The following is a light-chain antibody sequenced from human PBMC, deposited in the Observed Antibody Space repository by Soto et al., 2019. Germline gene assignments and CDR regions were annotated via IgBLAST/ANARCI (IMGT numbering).Light chain of an antibody. J-gene: IGLJ2*01. Sequence: QLVLTQSSSASASLGSSVKLTCTLSSGYSTYIIAWHQQQPGKAPRYLMKLEGSGSYNKGSGIPDRFSGSSSGADRYLTISNLQFEDEADYYCETWDTNVVVFGAGTKVTVL. CDR1: SGYSTYI. CDR3: ETWDTNVVV. V-gene: IGLV4-60*02. CDR2: LEGSGSY.